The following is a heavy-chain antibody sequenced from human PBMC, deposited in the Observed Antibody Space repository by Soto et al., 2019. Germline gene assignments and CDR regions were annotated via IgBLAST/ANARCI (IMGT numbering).Heavy chain of an antibody. CDR3: ARDPMVPAVIMGNSFDP. V-gene: IGHV1-69*01. Sequence: QVQLVQSGAEVKKPGSSVKVSCKASGGTFSSYAISWVRQAPGQGLEWMGGIIPIFGTANYAKKFQGRVTKTADESASNDYTELSSLRSEDTAVYYCARDPMVPAVIMGNSFDPWGQGTLVTVSS. CDR1: GGTFSSYA. J-gene: IGHJ5*02. CDR2: IIPIFGTA. D-gene: IGHD3-10*01.